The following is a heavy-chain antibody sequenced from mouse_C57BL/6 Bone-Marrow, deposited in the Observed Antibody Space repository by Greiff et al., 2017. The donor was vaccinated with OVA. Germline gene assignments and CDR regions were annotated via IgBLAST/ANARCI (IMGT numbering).Heavy chain of an antibody. D-gene: IGHD1-1*01. V-gene: IGHV2-9-1*01. CDR3: ARVSYYYGSSYAWFAY. CDR2: IWTGGGT. CDR1: GFSLTSYA. J-gene: IGHJ3*01. Sequence: VMLVESGPGLVAPSQSLSITCTVSGFSLTSYAISWVRQPPGKGLEWLGVIWTGGGTNYNSALKSRLSISKDNSKSQVFLKMNSLQTDDTARYYCARVSYYYGSSYAWFAYWGQGTLVTVSA.